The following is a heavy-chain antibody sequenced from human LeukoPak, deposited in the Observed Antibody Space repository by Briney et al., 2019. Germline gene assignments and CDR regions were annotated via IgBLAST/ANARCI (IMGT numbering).Heavy chain of an antibody. Sequence: PGGSLRLSCAASGFTFSSYAIHWVRQAPGKGLEWVATIQDDGTNEYFADSVKGRFTISRDTSKNILYLQMSSLRLEDTAEYYCAKRGPPDYSYGNWIDAWGQGTLVTVSS. V-gene: IGHV3-30*04. CDR2: IQDDGTNE. D-gene: IGHD3-16*01. CDR1: GFTFSSYA. CDR3: AKRGPPDYSYGNWIDA. J-gene: IGHJ5*02.